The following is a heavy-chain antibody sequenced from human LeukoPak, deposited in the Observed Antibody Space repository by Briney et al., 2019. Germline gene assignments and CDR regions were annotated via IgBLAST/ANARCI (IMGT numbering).Heavy chain of an antibody. J-gene: IGHJ3*02. CDR2: IYYNGST. CDR1: GGSISSYY. CDR3: ARPAAAAGTSAFAI. Sequence: PSETLSLTCTISGGSISSYYWSWIRQPPGKGLEWIGYIYYNGSTNYNPSLKGRVTISVDTSKNQFSLKLRYVTAADTAVYYCARPAAAAGTSAFAIWGQGTMVTVSS. D-gene: IGHD6-13*01. V-gene: IGHV4-59*01.